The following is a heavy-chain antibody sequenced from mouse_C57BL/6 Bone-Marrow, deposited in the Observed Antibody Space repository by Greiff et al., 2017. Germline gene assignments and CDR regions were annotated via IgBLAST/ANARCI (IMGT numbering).Heavy chain of an antibody. D-gene: IGHD1-1*01. J-gene: IGHJ2*01. V-gene: IGHV1-72*01. CDR3: ARKRFYYRSSYDGCDDSFDY. CDR2: IDPNSGGT. Sequence: QVQLQQPGAELVKPGASVKLSCKASGYTFTSYWMHWVKQRPGRGLEWIGLIDPNSGGTKYNEKFKSKATLTVDKPSSTAYMQLSSLISEDSEVYYCARKRFYYRSSYDGCDDSFDYCSQASTLTLYS. CDR1: GYTFTSYW.